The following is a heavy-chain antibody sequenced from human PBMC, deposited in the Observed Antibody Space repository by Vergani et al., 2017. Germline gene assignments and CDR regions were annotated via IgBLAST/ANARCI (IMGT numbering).Heavy chain of an antibody. CDR2: IYYSGST. CDR3: ARASFAGYYYYMDV. Sequence: QVQLQESGPGLVKPSETLSLTCTVSGGSVSSGSYYWSWIRQPAGKGLEWIGYIYYSGSTNYNPSLKSRVTISVDTSKNQFSLKLSSVTAADTAVYYCARASFAGYYYYMDVWGKGTTVTVSS. D-gene: IGHD1-26*01. V-gene: IGHV4-61*10. J-gene: IGHJ6*03. CDR1: GGSVSSGSYY.